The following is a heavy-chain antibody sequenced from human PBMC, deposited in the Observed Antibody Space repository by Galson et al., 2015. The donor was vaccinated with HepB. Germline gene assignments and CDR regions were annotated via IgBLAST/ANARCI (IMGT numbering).Heavy chain of an antibody. V-gene: IGHV3-7*01. CDR3: ARDGGDYYDTTGSYYPKNTFDF. CDR2: IKQDGGES. Sequence: SLRLSCAVSGFSFRRYWMSWVRQVPGKSPEWVANIKQDGGESYYADSVKGRFTISRDNAGNSLFLQMNNLRAEDTAVYYCARDGGDYYDTTGSYYPKNTFDFWGQGTMVSVSS. CDR1: GFSFRRYW. J-gene: IGHJ3*01. D-gene: IGHD3-22*01.